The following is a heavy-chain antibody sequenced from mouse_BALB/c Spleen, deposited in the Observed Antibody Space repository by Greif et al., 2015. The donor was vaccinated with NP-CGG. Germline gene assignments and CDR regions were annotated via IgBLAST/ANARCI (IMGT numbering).Heavy chain of an antibody. V-gene: IGHV3-8*02. CDR1: GDSITSGY. J-gene: IGHJ2*01. CDR3: ARSLLRLPFDY. CDR2: ISYSGST. D-gene: IGHD1-2*01. Sequence: EVKLMESGPSLAKPSQTLSLTCSVTGDSITSGYWNWIRKFPGNKLEYMGYISYSGSTYYNPSLKSRISITRDTSKNXYYLQLNSVTTEDTATYYCARSLLRLPFDYWGQVTTLTVSS.